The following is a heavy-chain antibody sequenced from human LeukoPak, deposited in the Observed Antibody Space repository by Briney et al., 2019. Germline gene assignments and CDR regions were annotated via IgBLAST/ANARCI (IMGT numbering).Heavy chain of an antibody. CDR2: ISGSGGST. D-gene: IGHD3-10*01. V-gene: IGHV3-23*01. CDR3: AKDAMVRGVITYYFDY. J-gene: IGHJ4*02. Sequence: GGSLRLSCAASGFPFSTYAMSWVRQAPGKGLEWVSVISGSGGSTYYADSVKGRFTISRDNSKNTLYLQMNSLRAEDTAVYYCAKDAMVRGVITYYFDYWGQGTLVTVSS. CDR1: GFPFSTYA.